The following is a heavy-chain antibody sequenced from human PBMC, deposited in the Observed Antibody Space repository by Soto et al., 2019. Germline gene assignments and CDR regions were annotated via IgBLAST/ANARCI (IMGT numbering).Heavy chain of an antibody. J-gene: IGHJ3*02. CDR1: GDSISSSNSH. D-gene: IGHD3-3*02. V-gene: IGHV4-39*01. CDR2: VYYGGAIFYSGNI. CDR3: VRYDRINMKPYSPEGFHI. Sequence: SESLSLTCTVSGDSISSSNSHWGWARQPPGKGLEYIGSVYYGGAIFYSGNIYYNPSLKSRVTISVDASKNQFSLRLSSVTAADTGVYYCVRYDRINMKPYSPEGFHIWGQGTMVTVSS.